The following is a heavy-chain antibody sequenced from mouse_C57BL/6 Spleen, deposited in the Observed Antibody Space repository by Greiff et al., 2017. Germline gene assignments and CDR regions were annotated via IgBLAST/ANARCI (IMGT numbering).Heavy chain of an antibody. CDR2: ISSGSSTI. V-gene: IGHV5-17*01. CDR3: ARSMGFPYAMDY. J-gene: IGHJ4*01. Sequence: DVKLVESGGGLVKPGGSLKLSCAASGFTFSDYGMHWVRQAPEKGLEWVAYISSGSSTIYYADTVKGRFTISRDNAKNTLFLQMTSLRSEDTAMYYCARSMGFPYAMDYWGQGTSVTVSS. D-gene: IGHD2-10*02. CDR1: GFTFSDYG.